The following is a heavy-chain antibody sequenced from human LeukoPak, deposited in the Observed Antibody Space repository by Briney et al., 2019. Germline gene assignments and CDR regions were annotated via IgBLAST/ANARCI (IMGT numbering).Heavy chain of an antibody. Sequence: LRLSCAASGFTFSSYAMHWVRQAPGKGLEWVAVISYDGSNKYYADSVKGRFTISRDNSKNTLYLQMNSLRAEDTAVYYCARVNIRAAATGYYYYGMDVWGQGTTVTVSS. CDR3: ARVNIRAAATGYYYYGMDV. CDR2: ISYDGSNK. V-gene: IGHV3-30-3*01. J-gene: IGHJ6*02. CDR1: GFTFSSYA. D-gene: IGHD6-13*01.